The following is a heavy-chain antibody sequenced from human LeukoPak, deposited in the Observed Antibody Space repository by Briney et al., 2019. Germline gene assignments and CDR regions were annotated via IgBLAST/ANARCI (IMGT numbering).Heavy chain of an antibody. CDR1: GGSFSGYF. V-gene: IGHV4-34*01. D-gene: IGHD5-24*01. Sequence: SETLSLTCAVYGGSFSGYFWSWIRQPPGKGLEWIGEINRGGSTNYNPSLKSRVTISVDTSKNQSSLKLSSVTAADTAVYYCARGYGYNSEYWGQGTLVTVSP. CDR3: ARGYGYNSEY. CDR2: INRGGST. J-gene: IGHJ4*02.